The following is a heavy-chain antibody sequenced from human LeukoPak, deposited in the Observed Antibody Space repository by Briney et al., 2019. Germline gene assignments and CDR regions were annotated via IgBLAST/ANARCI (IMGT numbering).Heavy chain of an antibody. D-gene: IGHD6-19*01. Sequence: GGSLRLSCAASGFTFRDFAMHWVRQAPGKGLEWMAVISYNGINEYYADSVKGRFTISRDNSKSTLLLQMNSLRAEDTAVYYCAKVRWDNSGWYYLDSWGQGTLVTVSS. CDR3: AKVRWDNSGWYYLDS. CDR2: ISYNGINE. CDR1: GFTFRDFA. V-gene: IGHV3-30*18. J-gene: IGHJ4*02.